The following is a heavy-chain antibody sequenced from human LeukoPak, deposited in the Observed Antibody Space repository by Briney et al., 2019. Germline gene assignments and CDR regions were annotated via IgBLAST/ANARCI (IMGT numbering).Heavy chain of an antibody. CDR3: ANEIRPNDY. CDR2: ISISGDDT. J-gene: IGHJ4*02. D-gene: IGHD4-17*01. Sequence: GGSLRLSCATSGFSFSSHAMTWVRQAPGKGLEWLSAISISGDDTYYADSVKGRFTISRDNSKNTLYLQMNSLSADDTAMYYCANEIRPNDYWGQGTLVTVSP. CDR1: GFSFSSHA. V-gene: IGHV3-23*01.